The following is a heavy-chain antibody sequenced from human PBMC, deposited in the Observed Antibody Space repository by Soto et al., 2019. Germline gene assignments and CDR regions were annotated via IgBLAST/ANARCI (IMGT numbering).Heavy chain of an antibody. CDR1: GDSVSSNSAA. CDR2: TYYRSKWYN. D-gene: IGHD6-13*01. V-gene: IGHV6-1*01. CDR3: ARVGAQYSSSWYEGVYYYYGMDV. J-gene: IGHJ6*02. Sequence: QTLSLTCAISGDSVSSNSAAWNWIRQSPSRGLEWLGRTYYRSKWYNDYAVSVKSRITINPDTSKNQFSLQLNSVTPEDTAVYYCARVGAQYSSSWYEGVYYYYGMDVWGQGTTVTVSS.